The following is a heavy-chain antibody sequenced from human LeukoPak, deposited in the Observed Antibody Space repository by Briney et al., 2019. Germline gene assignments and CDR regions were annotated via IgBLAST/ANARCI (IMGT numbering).Heavy chain of an antibody. CDR1: GYTFTSYG. J-gene: IGHJ4*02. V-gene: IGHV1-18*01. Sequence: GASVKVSCKASGYTFTSYGISWVRQAPGQGLEWMGWISAYNGNTNYAQKLQGRVTMTTDTSTSTAYMELRSLRSDDTAVYYCARDKPMIVVVTPIDYWGQGTLVTVSS. D-gene: IGHD3-22*01. CDR2: ISAYNGNT. CDR3: ARDKPMIVVVTPIDY.